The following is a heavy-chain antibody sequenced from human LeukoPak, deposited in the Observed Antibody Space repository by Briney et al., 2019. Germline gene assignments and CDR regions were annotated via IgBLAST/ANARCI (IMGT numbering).Heavy chain of an antibody. J-gene: IGHJ5*02. CDR2: ISYDGSNK. V-gene: IGHV3-30*18. CDR1: GFTFSSYG. CDR3: AKEGPIGDGWFDP. D-gene: IGHD3-10*01. Sequence: GGSLRPSCAASGFTFSSYGMHWVRQAPGKGLEWVAVISYDGSNKYYADSVKGRFTISRDNSKNTLYLQMNSLRAEDTAVYYCAKEGPIGDGWFDPWGQGTLVTVSS.